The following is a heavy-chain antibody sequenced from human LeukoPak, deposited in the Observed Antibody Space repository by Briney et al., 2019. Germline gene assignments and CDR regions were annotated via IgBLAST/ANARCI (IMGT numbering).Heavy chain of an antibody. D-gene: IGHD1-26*01. CDR3: ASVRSYYYFDY. J-gene: IGHJ4*02. Sequence: GGSLRLSCEASGFTFSTYSMNWVRQAPGKGLEWVSYISSSSSTIYYADSVKGRFTISRDNAKNSLYLQMNSLRAEDTAVYYCASVRSYYYFDYRGQGTLVTVSS. CDR1: GFTFSTYS. V-gene: IGHV3-48*04. CDR2: ISSSSSTI.